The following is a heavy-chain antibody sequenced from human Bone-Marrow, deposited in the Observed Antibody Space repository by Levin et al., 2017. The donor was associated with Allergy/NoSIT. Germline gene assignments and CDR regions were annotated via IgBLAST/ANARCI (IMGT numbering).Heavy chain of an antibody. CDR3: AREMVVAALPGYFDY. CDR1: GFTFSSYS. V-gene: IGHV3-21*01. Sequence: GGSLRLSCAASGFTFSSYSMNWVRQAPGKGLEWVSSISSSSSYIYYADSVKGRFTISRDNAKNSLYLQMNSLRAEDTAVYYCAREMVVAALPGYFDYWGQGTLVTVSS. CDR2: ISSSSSYI. D-gene: IGHD2-15*01. J-gene: IGHJ4*02.